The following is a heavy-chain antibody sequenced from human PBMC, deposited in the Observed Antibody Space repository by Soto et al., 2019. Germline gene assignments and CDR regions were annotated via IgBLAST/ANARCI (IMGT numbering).Heavy chain of an antibody. CDR2: IYHSGST. CDR3: GRGDYANAFDI. CDR1: GGSISSGGYS. J-gene: IGHJ3*02. V-gene: IGHV4-30-2*01. Sequence: QLQLQESGSGLVTPSQTLSLTCAVSGGSISSGGYSWNWIRQPPGKGLEWIGNIYHSGSTYYNASLKSRATISVDRSKNQFSLKLSSVTAADTAVYYCGRGDYANAFDIWGQGTMVTVSS. D-gene: IGHD4-17*01.